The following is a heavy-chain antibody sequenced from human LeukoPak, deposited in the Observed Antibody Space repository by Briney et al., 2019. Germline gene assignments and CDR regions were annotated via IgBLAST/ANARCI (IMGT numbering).Heavy chain of an antibody. D-gene: IGHD5-24*01. J-gene: IGHJ4*02. Sequence: ASVKVSCKASGYTFTAYHIHWVRQAPGEGLEWMGWINPISGGTNFAQKFQGRATMTSDTSISTAYMELSGLRSDDTAVYYCARRWGPYFDYWGQGTLVTVSS. CDR1: GYTFTAYH. CDR2: INPISGGT. V-gene: IGHV1-2*02. CDR3: ARRWGPYFDY.